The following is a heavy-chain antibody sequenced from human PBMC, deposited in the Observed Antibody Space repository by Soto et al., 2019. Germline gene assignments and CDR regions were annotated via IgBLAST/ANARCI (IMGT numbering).Heavy chain of an antibody. Sequence: QPGGSLRLSCAASGFTLSTYGMHWVRQAPGKGLEWVAVIYYDGTNKYYTDSVKGRFTISRDNSKNTLYLQMNSLRAEDTAVYYCARDGIVGVPATQWDYYPYYMDVWGKGTTVTVSS. CDR2: IYYDGTNK. J-gene: IGHJ6*03. D-gene: IGHD2-2*01. V-gene: IGHV3-33*01. CDR1: GFTLSTYG. CDR3: ARDGIVGVPATQWDYYPYYMDV.